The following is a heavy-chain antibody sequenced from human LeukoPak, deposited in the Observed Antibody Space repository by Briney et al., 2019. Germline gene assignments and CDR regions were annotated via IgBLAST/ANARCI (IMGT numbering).Heavy chain of an antibody. CDR2: IYSGGST. Sequence: GGSLRLSCAASGFTVSSNYMSWVRQAPGKGLEWVSVIYSGGSTYYADSVKGRFTISRDNSKNTLYLQMNSLRAEDTAVYYCARITMVQGADYGMDVWGQGTTVTVSS. D-gene: IGHD3-10*01. CDR3: ARITMVQGADYGMDV. V-gene: IGHV3-53*01. J-gene: IGHJ6*02. CDR1: GFTVSSNY.